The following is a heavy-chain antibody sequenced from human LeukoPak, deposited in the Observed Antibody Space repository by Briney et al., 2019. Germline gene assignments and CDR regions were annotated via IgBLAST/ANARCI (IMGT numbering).Heavy chain of an antibody. CDR2: ISYDGSNK. CDR1: GFTFSSYA. V-gene: IGHV3-30-3*01. CDR3: ARDPYYYDSHSLPPYYFDY. Sequence: PGGSLRLSCAASGFTFSSYAMHWVRQAPGKGLEWVAVISYDGSNKYYADSVKGRFTISRDNSKNTLYLQMNSLRAEDTAVYYCARDPYYYDSHSLPPYYFDYWGQGTLVTVSS. J-gene: IGHJ4*02. D-gene: IGHD3-22*01.